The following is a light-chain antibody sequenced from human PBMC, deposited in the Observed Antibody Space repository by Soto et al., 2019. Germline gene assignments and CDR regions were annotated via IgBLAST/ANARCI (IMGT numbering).Light chain of an antibody. CDR1: SSNIGSNY. CDR2: RSN. Sequence: QSVLTQAPSASGTPGQRVTISCSGSSSNIGSNYVYWYQQLPGTAPKLLIYRSNQRPSGVPDRFSGSKSGTSASLAISGLRSEDEADYYCAAWDDSLSGVVFGGGTQLTVL. CDR3: AAWDDSLSGVV. V-gene: IGLV1-47*01. J-gene: IGLJ2*01.